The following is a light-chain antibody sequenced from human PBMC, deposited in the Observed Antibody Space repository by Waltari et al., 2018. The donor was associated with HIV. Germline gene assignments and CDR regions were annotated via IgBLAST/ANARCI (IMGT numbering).Light chain of an antibody. CDR2: SNN. CDR3: AAWDDSLNAWV. CDR1: RSNIRSHI. Sequence: QSVLTPPPSASGTPGQRVSISSSGSRSNIRSHIVNWYQQLPGTAPKLLIYSNNQRPSGVPDRFSGSKSGTSASLAISGLQSEDEADYYCAAWDDSLNAWVFGGGTKLTVL. J-gene: IGLJ3*02. V-gene: IGLV1-44*01.